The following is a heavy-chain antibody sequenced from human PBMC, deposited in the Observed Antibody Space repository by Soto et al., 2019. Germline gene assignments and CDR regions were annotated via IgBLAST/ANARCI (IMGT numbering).Heavy chain of an antibody. Sequence: ASLKISGKGSGYSFTSYWIGWVRQMPGKGLEWMGIIYPGDSDTRYSPSFQGQVTISADKSISTAYLQWSSLKASDTAMYYCARGLPYCSGGSCYSRAYYYMDVWGKGTTVTVS. V-gene: IGHV5-51*01. CDR2: IYPGDSDT. CDR1: GYSFTSYW. CDR3: ARGLPYCSGGSCYSRAYYYMDV. J-gene: IGHJ6*03. D-gene: IGHD2-15*01.